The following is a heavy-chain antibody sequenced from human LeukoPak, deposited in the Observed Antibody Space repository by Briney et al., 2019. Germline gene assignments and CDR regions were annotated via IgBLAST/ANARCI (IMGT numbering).Heavy chain of an antibody. Sequence: GGSLRLSCAASLFTLSSYAMSWVRQAPGKGLEGVSAISGSGGSTYYADSVKGRFTISRDNSKNTLYLQMNSLRAEDTAVYYCAKDNNWKEGYYYYGMDVWGQGTTVTVSS. CDR2: ISGSGGST. D-gene: IGHD1-20*01. CDR1: LFTLSSYA. J-gene: IGHJ6*02. V-gene: IGHV3-23*01. CDR3: AKDNNWKEGYYYYGMDV.